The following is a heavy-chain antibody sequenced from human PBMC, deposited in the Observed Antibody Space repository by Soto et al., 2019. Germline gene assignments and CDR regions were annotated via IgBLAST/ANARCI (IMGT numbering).Heavy chain of an antibody. D-gene: IGHD3-16*01. Sequence: QVRLQESGPGLLRPSETLSLTCAVSGACVGSRAHHWSWIRKTPGKGLEWIGYVHYSGDTKYNPSLQSRVTISMDRSRNLFSLWLSTVTAADTALYYCVTEYYQTDDYHKIDWGQGTLVTVSS. CDR1: GACVGSRAHH. CDR3: VTEYYQTDDYHKID. J-gene: IGHJ4*02. V-gene: IGHV4-61*08. CDR2: VHYSGDT.